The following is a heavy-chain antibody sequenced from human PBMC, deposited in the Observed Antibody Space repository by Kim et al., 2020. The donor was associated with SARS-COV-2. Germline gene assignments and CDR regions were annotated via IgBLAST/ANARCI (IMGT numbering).Heavy chain of an antibody. CDR2: K. Sequence: KDYEDSVHDRFTVFRDNSKNTAYLQMNSLRPEDMAVYYCTTLAAAGDAFDIWGQGTMVTVSS. CDR3: TTLAAAGDAFDI. D-gene: IGHD6-13*01. J-gene: IGHJ3*02. V-gene: IGHV3-30*02.